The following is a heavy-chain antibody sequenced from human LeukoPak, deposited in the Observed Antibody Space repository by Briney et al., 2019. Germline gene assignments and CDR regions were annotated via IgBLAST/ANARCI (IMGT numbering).Heavy chain of an antibody. J-gene: IGHJ4*02. CDR1: GFTFSSYW. Sequence: PGGSLRLPCAASGFTFSSYWMHCVRQAPGKGLVWVSRSNSDGSSTDYADSVKGRFTISRDNAKNTLYLQMNSLRAEDTAVYYCARGGDYPFDYWGQGTLPSVSS. V-gene: IGHV3-74*01. D-gene: IGHD4-17*01. CDR3: ARGGDYPFDY. CDR2: SNSDGSST.